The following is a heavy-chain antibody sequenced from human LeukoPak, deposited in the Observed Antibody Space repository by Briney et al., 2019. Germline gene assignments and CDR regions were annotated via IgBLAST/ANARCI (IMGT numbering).Heavy chain of an antibody. D-gene: IGHD3-22*01. Sequence: ASVKVSCKASGYTFTSYAMHWVRQAPGQRLEWMGWINAGNGNTKYSREFQGRVTITRDTSASTAYMELSSLRSEDMAVYYCARGRKTNYYDSSGTDTAFDYWGQGTLVTVSS. CDR2: INAGNGNT. CDR3: ARGRKTNYYDSSGTDTAFDY. CDR1: GYTFTSYA. V-gene: IGHV1-3*03. J-gene: IGHJ4*02.